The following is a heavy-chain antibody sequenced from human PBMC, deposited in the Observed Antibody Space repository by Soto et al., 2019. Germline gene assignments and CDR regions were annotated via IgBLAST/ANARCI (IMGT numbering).Heavy chain of an antibody. CDR3: ARVGYCGGDCSFPDY. CDR1: GGSINHSRYY. J-gene: IGHJ4*02. V-gene: IGHV4-61*01. D-gene: IGHD2-21*02. CDR2: IYYSGST. Sequence: SETLSLTCTVSGGSINHSRYYWSWIRQPPGKGLEWIGYIYYSGSTNYNPSLKSRVTISVDTSKNQFSLKLSSVTAADTAVYYCARVGYCGGDCSFPDYWGQGTLVTVSS.